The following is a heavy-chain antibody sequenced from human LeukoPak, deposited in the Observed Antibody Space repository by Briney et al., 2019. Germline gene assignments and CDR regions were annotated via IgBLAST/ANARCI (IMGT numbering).Heavy chain of an antibody. V-gene: IGHV4-31*03. Sequence: SQTLSLTCTVSGGSISSGGYYWSWLRQHPGKGLEWIGYIYYSGSTYYNPSLKSRVTISVDTSKNQFSLKLSSVTAADTAVYYCARVSSSGGEVAYWGQGTLVTVSS. CDR2: IYYSGST. CDR1: GGSISSGGYY. CDR3: ARVSSSGGEVAY. J-gene: IGHJ4*02. D-gene: IGHD3-16*01.